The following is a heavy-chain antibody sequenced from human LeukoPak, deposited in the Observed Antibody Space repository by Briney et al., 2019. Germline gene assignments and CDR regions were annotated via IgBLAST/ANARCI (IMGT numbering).Heavy chain of an antibody. CDR2: INPSGGST. Sequence: ASVKVSCKASGYTFGTHWMHWVRQAPGQGLEWMGIINPSGGSTSYAQKFQGRVTMTRDMSTSTVYMGLSSLRSEDTAVYYCARGGSSSWYGVYYYYYYMDVWGKGTTVTVSS. J-gene: IGHJ6*03. D-gene: IGHD6-13*01. CDR1: GYTFGTHW. CDR3: ARGGSSSWYGVYYYYYYMDV. V-gene: IGHV1-46*01.